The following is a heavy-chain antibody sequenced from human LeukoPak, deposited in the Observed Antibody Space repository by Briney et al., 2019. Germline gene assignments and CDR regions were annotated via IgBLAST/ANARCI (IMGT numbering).Heavy chain of an antibody. D-gene: IGHD6-13*01. J-gene: IGHJ4*02. CDR3: AVAYSSSWYHCDY. V-gene: IGHV3-30*03. Sequence: GGSLRLSCAASGFTFSSYGMHWVRQAPGKGLEWVAVISYDGSNKYYADSVKGRFAISRDNSKNTLYLQMNSLRAEDTAVYYCAVAYSSSWYHCDYWGQGTLVTVSS. CDR2: ISYDGSNK. CDR1: GFTFSSYG.